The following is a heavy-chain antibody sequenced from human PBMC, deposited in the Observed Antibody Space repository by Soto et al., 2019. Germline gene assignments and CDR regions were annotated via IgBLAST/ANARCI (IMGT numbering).Heavy chain of an antibody. V-gene: IGHV4-4*07. D-gene: IGHD3-10*01. Sequence: QVQLQESGPGLVKSSETLSLTCTVSGGSISGYYWSWIRQPAGKGLEWIGRLYTMGSTNYNPSLQSRVTMSVDTSKNEFSLKVSSVTAADTAVYFCARVRDYGLGTNRHYYGMDVWGQGTTVIVSS. CDR3: ARVRDYGLGTNRHYYGMDV. J-gene: IGHJ6*02. CDR2: LYTMGST. CDR1: GGSISGYY.